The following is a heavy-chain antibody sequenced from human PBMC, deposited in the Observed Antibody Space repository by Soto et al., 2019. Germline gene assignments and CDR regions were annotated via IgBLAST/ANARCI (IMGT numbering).Heavy chain of an antibody. CDR1: GGTFSSDA. V-gene: IGHV1-69*06. J-gene: IGHJ6*02. CDR3: ARDQKCSGGSCLGYYYYYGMDV. D-gene: IGHD2-15*01. Sequence: EASVKVSFKASGGTFSSDAISWFRHARVQLLEWMGGIIPIFGTANYAQKFQGRVTITADTSISTAYMELSRLRSDDTAVYYCARDQKCSGGSCLGYYYYYGMDVWGQGTTVTVSS. CDR2: IIPIFGTA.